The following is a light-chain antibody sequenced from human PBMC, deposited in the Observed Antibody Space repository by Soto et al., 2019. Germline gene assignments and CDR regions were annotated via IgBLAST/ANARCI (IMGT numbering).Light chain of an antibody. V-gene: IGKV3-20*01. CDR2: DAS. CDR1: QSVSSTY. CDR3: QQYDSSPPGYT. Sequence: EIVLTQSPGTLSLSPGEGTTLSCTTSQSVSSTYFAWHQQKPGQAPRLLIYDASNRATGIADRFSGSGSGTDFTLTISRLEPEDFAMYYCQQYDSSPPGYTFGQGTKLEIK. J-gene: IGKJ2*01.